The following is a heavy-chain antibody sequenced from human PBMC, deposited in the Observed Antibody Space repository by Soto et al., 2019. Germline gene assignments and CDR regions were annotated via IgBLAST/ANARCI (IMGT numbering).Heavy chain of an antibody. CDR3: TTDDYIWGSYRYRWAY. CDR1: GFTFSHSW. J-gene: IGHJ4*02. Sequence: VQLVESGGGLVKPGGSLRLSCAASGFTFSHSWMSWVRQVPGKGLEWVARIKSETDGGTTDYAAPVEGRFTISRDDSKNTLFVQMNSLKTEDTAVYYCTTDDYIWGSYRYRWAYWGQGTLVTVSS. D-gene: IGHD3-16*02. CDR2: IKSETDGGTT. V-gene: IGHV3-15*01.